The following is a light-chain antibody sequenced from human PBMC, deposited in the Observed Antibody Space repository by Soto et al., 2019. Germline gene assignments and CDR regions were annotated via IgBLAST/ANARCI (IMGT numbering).Light chain of an antibody. CDR3: QHRSNWPLT. CDR2: DAS. Sequence: EIVLTQSPATLSLSPGERATLSCRASQSVSSYLAWYQQKPGQAPRLLIYDASNRATGIPARFSGSGSGTDFTLTISSLEPEDFAIYYCQHRSNWPLTFGGGTKVEIK. J-gene: IGKJ4*01. V-gene: IGKV3-11*01. CDR1: QSVSSY.